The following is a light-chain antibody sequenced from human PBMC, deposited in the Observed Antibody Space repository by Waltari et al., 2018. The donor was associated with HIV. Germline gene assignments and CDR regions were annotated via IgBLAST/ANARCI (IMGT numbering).Light chain of an antibody. CDR1: RTTAGNNF. Sequence: QSVLTQPPSESAPPGHKVTISCSGTRTTAGNNFVAWYQQLPATTPKLLIYDTNQRPSGIPVRFSASSSGTSATLAITGLHTGDEAVYYCGTWDNNLSAFWVFGGGTKVTVL. J-gene: IGLJ3*02. V-gene: IGLV1-51*01. CDR3: GTWDNNLSAFWV. CDR2: DTN.